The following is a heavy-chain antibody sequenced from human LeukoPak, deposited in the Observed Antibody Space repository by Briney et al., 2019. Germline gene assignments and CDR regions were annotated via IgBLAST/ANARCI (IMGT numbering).Heavy chain of an antibody. D-gene: IGHD3-10*01. J-gene: IGHJ2*01. CDR1: GYLFTSYW. Sequence: ESRQISCKGSGYLFTSYWIAWVRQMPGKGLEWMGIIYPADSDTRYSPSFQGQVTISADKSISTAFLRWTSLKASDTAIYYCARGRGTGSPIGPKYFDLWGRGTLVTVSS. V-gene: IGHV5-51*01. CDR3: ARGRGTGSPIGPKYFDL. CDR2: IYPADSDT.